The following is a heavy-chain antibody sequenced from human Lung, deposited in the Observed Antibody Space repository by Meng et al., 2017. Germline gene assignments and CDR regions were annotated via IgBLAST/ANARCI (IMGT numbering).Heavy chain of an antibody. J-gene: IGHJ4*02. V-gene: IGHV1-2*06. Sequence: QVQLVQSGADVKKPGAAVKVSSKASGYTFTASYIHWVRQAPGQGLEWMGRINPNSGGTNFAQKFQGRVIMTRDTSISTAYMELSSLGFDDTAVYYCAKALGWGSSPDYWGQGILVTVSS. CDR2: INPNSGGT. CDR1: GYTFTASY. CDR3: AKALGWGSSPDY. D-gene: IGHD2-21*01.